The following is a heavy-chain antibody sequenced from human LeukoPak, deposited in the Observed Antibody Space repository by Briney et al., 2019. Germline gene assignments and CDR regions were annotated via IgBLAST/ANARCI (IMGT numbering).Heavy chain of an antibody. J-gene: IGHJ4*02. CDR3: AKAGYGSSWYVPDY. CDR1: GFTFSSYA. V-gene: IGHV3-23*01. D-gene: IGHD6-13*01. CDR2: ISGSGGST. Sequence: GGSLRLSCAAPGFTFSSYAMSWVRQAPGKGLEWVSAISGSGGSTYYADSVKGRFTISRDNSKNTLYLQMNSLRAEDTAVYYCAKAGYGSSWYVPDYWGQGTLVTVSS.